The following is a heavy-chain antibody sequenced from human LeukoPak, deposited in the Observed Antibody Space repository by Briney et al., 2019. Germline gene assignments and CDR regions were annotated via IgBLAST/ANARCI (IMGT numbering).Heavy chain of an antibody. CDR2: SIPMFDRA. Sequence: GASVKVSCKTYGGTFSSYAISWVRQGPGQGLELVGGSIPMFDRANYAHKVQGSVTITADESTSTTYMELSSLRSEDTAVYYCARGVRAVADAFDIWGQGTMVTVSS. CDR1: GGTFSSYA. J-gene: IGHJ3*02. D-gene: IGHD2-15*01. CDR3: ARGVRAVADAFDI. V-gene: IGHV1-69*13.